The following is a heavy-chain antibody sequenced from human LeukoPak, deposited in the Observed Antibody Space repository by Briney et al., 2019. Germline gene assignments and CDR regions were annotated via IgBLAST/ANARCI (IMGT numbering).Heavy chain of an antibody. Sequence: GASVTVSCKASGYTFTGYYIHWVRQAPGQGLEWMGGIIPIFGTANYAQKFQGRVTITADESTSTAYMELSSLRSEDTAVYYCARDLYYYGSGSYLFDYWGQGTLVTVSS. V-gene: IGHV1-69*13. CDR2: IIPIFGTA. CDR3: ARDLYYYGSGSYLFDY. CDR1: GYTFTGYY. J-gene: IGHJ4*02. D-gene: IGHD3-10*01.